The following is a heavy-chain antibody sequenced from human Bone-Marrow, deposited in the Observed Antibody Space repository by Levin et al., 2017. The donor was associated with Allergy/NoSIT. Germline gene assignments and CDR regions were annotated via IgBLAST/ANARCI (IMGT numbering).Heavy chain of an antibody. CDR1: GFTFSDHY. J-gene: IGHJ6*02. V-gene: IGHV3-72*01. D-gene: IGHD3-10*01. CDR3: ARGAGPMAKNYFYGLDV. Sequence: PGGSLRLSCAASGFTFSDHYMDWVRQAPGKGLEWVGRIRNKAKSYTTEYAASVKGRFTISRDDTKNSFYLQMNSLKIEDTAEYYCARGAGPMAKNYFYGLDVWGQGTTVTVSS. CDR2: IRNKAKSYTT.